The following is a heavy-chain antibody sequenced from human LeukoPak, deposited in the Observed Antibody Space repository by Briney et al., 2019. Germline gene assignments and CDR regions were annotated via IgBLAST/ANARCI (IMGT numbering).Heavy chain of an antibody. J-gene: IGHJ3*02. CDR1: GGSISSGGYY. D-gene: IGHD3-10*01. V-gene: IGHV3-66*01. CDR3: ARLALQGGLRGAFDI. Sequence: PSETLSLTCTVSGGSISSGGYYWSWVRQAPGKGLEWVSVIYSGGSTYYADSVKGRFTISRDNSKNTLYLQMNSLRAEDTAVYYCARLALQGGLRGAFDIWGQGTMVTVSS. CDR2: IYSGGST.